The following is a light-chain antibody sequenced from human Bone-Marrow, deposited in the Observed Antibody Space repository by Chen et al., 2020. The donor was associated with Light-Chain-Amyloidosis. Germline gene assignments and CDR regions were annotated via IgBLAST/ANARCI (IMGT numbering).Light chain of an antibody. CDR2: GSS. V-gene: IGKV3-20*01. J-gene: IGKJ4*01. CDR3: QQYGTSPLT. CDR1: QTISSNY. Sequence: EIVLTQSPGTLSLSPGEGANLSCRASQTISSNYLTWYQHKFGQAPRLLIYGSSSRATGIPDRCSGSGSGTGFNITINRLAPEDFAMYYCQQYGTSPLTFGGGTKVEIK.